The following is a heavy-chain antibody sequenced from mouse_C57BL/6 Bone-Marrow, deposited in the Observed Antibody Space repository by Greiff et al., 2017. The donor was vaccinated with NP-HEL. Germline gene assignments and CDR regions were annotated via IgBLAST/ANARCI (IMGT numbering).Heavy chain of an antibody. J-gene: IGHJ4*01. CDR3: ARGRQLRLRAMDY. V-gene: IGHV1-19*01. CDR2: INPYNGGT. D-gene: IGHD3-2*02. Sequence: VQLKQSGPVLVKPGASVKMSCKASGYTFTDYYMNWVKQSHGKSLEWIGVINPYNGGTSYNQKFKGKATLTVDKSSSTAYMELNSLTSEDSAVYYCARGRQLRLRAMDYWGQGTSVTVSS. CDR1: GYTFTDYY.